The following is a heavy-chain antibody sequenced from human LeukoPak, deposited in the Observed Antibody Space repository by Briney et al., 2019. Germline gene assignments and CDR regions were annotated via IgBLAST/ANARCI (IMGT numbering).Heavy chain of an antibody. CDR2: ISFDGSNK. CDR3: AKDEIGAVAGLLDY. Sequence: PGRSLRLSCAASGFTFSSYGMYWVRQAPGKGLEWVAVISFDGSNKYYADSVRGRFTVSRDNSKDTLYQQMNSLRAEDTAVYYCAKDEIGAVAGLLDYWGQGILVTVSS. CDR1: GFTFSSYG. D-gene: IGHD6-19*01. J-gene: IGHJ4*02. V-gene: IGHV3-30*18.